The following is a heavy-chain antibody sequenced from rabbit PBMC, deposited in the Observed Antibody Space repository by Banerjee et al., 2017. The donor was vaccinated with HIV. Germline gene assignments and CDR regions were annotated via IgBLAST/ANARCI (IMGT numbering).Heavy chain of an antibody. V-gene: IGHV1S7*01. Sequence: QLKESGGGLVHPGGSLKLSCKASGFDFSSYYMNWVRQAPGKGLEWIGYIDPVFDTTYYASWVNGRFTISSHNAQNTLYLQLNSLTAADTATYFCARRGPYVSNSGYFNLWGPGTLVTVS. CDR2: IDPVFDTT. CDR1: GFDFSSYY. CDR3: ARRGPYVSNSGYFNL. J-gene: IGHJ4*01. D-gene: IGHD1-1*01.